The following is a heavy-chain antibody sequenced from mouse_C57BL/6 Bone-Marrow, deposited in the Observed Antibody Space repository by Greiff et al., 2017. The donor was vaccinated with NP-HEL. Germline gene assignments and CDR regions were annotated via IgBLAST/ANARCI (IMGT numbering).Heavy chain of an antibody. CDR2: IWSGGST. J-gene: IGHJ3*01. D-gene: IGHD1-1*01. CDR1: GFSLTSYG. V-gene: IGHV2-2*01. Sequence: VQRVESGPGLVQPSKSLSVSCTVSGFSLTSYGVHWVRQSPGKGLEWLGVIWSGGSTDYNAAFISRLSSSKDNSKSQVFFKMNSRQADDTARYYCASDLYYGSRGAYWGQGTLVTVAA. CDR3: ASDLYYGSRGAY.